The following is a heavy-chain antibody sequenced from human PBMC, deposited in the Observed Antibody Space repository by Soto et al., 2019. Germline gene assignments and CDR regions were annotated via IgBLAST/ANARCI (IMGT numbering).Heavy chain of an antibody. CDR2: IYYSGST. CDR3: ARHGGRVVVTAPFDY. J-gene: IGHJ4*02. CDR1: GGSISSYY. D-gene: IGHD2-21*02. V-gene: IGHV4-59*08. Sequence: QVQLQESGPGLVKPSETLSLTCTVSGGSISSYYWSWIRQPPGKGLEWIGYIYYSGSTNYNPSLTRRVTIAVDTSKNQFSLKLSSVTAADTAVYYCARHGGRVVVTAPFDYWGQGTLVTVSS.